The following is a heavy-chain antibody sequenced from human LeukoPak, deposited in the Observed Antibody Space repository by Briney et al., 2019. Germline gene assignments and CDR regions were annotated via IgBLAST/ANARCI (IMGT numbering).Heavy chain of an antibody. Sequence: GGSLRLSCAASGLTFSTFGMHWVRQAPGKGLEWVAFIRFDGSNRYYAGSLKGRFTISRDNSKNTLYLQMNSLRAEDTAIYFCAKGGYYFDYWGQGALVIVSS. CDR1: GLTFSTFG. CDR3: AKGGYYFDY. J-gene: IGHJ4*02. CDR2: IRFDGSNR. V-gene: IGHV3-30*02.